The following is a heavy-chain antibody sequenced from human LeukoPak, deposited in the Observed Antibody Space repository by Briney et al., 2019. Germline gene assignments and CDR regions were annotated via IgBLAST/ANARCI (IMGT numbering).Heavy chain of an antibody. Sequence: PGGSLRLSCAASAFRFEDYAMHWVRQAPGKGLEWVSGISWTGGRTAYADSVKGRFTISRDNAKSSLYLQLNSLRVEDTALYYCVKDTNFDWLVGSDYGMDVWGQGTTVTVSS. V-gene: IGHV3-9*01. CDR1: AFRFEDYA. CDR3: VKDTNFDWLVGSDYGMDV. D-gene: IGHD3-9*01. CDR2: ISWTGGRT. J-gene: IGHJ6*01.